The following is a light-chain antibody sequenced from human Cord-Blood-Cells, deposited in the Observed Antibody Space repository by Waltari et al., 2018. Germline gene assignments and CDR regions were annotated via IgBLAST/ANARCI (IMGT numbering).Light chain of an antibody. CDR2: AAS. J-gene: IGKJ4*01. Sequence: DIQMTQSPSSLSASVGDRVTITCRASQSIRSYLNWYQQKPGKAPKLLIYAASSLQSGVPSRFSGSASGTDFTLTISSLQPEDFATYYCQQSYSTPPLTFGGGTKVEIK. V-gene: IGKV1-39*01. CDR1: QSIRSY. CDR3: QQSYSTPPLT.